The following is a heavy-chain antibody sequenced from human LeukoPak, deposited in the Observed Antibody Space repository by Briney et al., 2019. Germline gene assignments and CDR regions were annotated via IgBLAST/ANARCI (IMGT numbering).Heavy chain of an antibody. CDR1: GASISSHY. J-gene: IGHJ6*03. V-gene: IGHV4-59*08. D-gene: IGHD3-3*01. Sequence: PSETLSLTCSVSGASISSHYWSWIRQPPGKELEWIGYIYHSGSTNYNPSLKSRVTMTVDTSKNQFSLKRNSVTAADAAVYYCARYIRSGDYYMDVWGKGTTVTVSS. CDR2: IYHSGST. CDR3: ARYIRSGDYYMDV.